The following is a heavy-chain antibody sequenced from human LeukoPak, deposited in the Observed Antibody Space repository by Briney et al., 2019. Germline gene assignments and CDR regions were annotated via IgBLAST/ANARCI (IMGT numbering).Heavy chain of an antibody. CDR2: ISYDGSNK. Sequence: GGSLRLSCAASGFTFSSYAMHWVRQAPGKGLEWVAVISYDGSNKYYADSVKGRFTISRDNSKNTLYLQMNSLRAEDTAVYYCARANSRYNWDLNAFGIWGQGTMVTVSS. J-gene: IGHJ3*02. CDR1: GFTFSSYA. D-gene: IGHD1-1*01. V-gene: IGHV3-30*04. CDR3: ARANSRYNWDLNAFGI.